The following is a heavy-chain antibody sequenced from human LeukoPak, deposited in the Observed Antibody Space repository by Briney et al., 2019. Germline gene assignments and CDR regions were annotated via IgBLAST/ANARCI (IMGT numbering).Heavy chain of an antibody. J-gene: IGHJ3*02. Sequence: PGGSLRLSCAASGFTFSSYGMHWVRQAPGKGLEWVAVIWYDGSNKYYADSVKGRFTISRDNSKNTLYLQMNSLRAEDTAVYYCARDTRRYYYDPLYAFDIWGQGTMVTVSS. CDR1: GFTFSSYG. CDR2: IWYDGSNK. D-gene: IGHD3-22*01. V-gene: IGHV3-33*01. CDR3: ARDTRRYYYDPLYAFDI.